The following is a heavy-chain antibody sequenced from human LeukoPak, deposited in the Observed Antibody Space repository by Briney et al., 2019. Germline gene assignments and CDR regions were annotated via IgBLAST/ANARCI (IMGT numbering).Heavy chain of an antibody. CDR3: ARGGDYKDDY. Sequence: GGSLRLSCAASGFTFSSYWMHWVRQTPGKGLVWVSRINGAGSSISYADSVKGRVTISRDNAKNTLYLQMNNLRAEDTAVYYCARGGDYKDDYWGQGTLVTVSS. V-gene: IGHV3-74*01. CDR2: INGAGSSI. J-gene: IGHJ4*02. CDR1: GFTFSSYW. D-gene: IGHD4-17*01.